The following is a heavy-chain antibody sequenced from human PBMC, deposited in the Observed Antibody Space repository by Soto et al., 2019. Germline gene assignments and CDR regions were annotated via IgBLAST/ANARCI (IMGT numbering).Heavy chain of an antibody. D-gene: IGHD2-21*02. CDR1: GGSVNSGNYY. V-gene: IGHV4-61*01. J-gene: IGHJ6*02. CDR3: ARDLWGYCGTDCYPLDV. CDR2: IYNTGST. Sequence: SETQSLTCTVSGGSVNSGNYYWSWIRQTPGKGLEWIGYIYNTGSTVYNPSFKSRVTISVDTSKNQFSLKLNSVTAADTAVYYCARDLWGYCGTDCYPLDVWGQGTTVTVSS.